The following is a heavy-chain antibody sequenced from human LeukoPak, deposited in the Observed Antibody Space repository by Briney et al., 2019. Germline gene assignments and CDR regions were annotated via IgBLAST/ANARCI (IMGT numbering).Heavy chain of an antibody. J-gene: IGHJ4*02. CDR2: INANSGGT. Sequence: GASVTVSCKASGYTFTDYYMHWVRQAPGQGLEWMGWINANSGGTNYAQTFQGRVTMTRDTSISTAYMELSSLRSDDTAVYYCARDPSDATVDFDYWSQGTLVTVSS. CDR1: GYTFTDYY. V-gene: IGHV1-2*02. CDR3: ARDPSDATVDFDY. D-gene: IGHD4-4*01.